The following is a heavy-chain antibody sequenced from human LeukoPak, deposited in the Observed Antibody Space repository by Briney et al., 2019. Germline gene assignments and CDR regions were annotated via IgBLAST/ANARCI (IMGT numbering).Heavy chain of an antibody. V-gene: IGHV4-59*08. CDR1: GGSISSYY. CDR2: IYYNTST. Sequence: SETRSLTCTVAGGSISSYYWSWIRQPPGKGLGCIGSIYYNTSTNHTPSLNSRVTVAVDTSKTQFSLKLSSVTAADTAVYDSARHSSSPKHFDYWGQGTLVTVSS. J-gene: IGHJ4*02. CDR3: ARHSSSPKHFDY. D-gene: IGHD6-6*01.